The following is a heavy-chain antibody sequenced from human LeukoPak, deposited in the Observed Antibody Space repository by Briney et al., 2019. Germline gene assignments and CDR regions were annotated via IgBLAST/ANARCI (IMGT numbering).Heavy chain of an antibody. J-gene: IGHJ4*02. Sequence: ASVKVSCKASGGTFSSYAISWVRQAPGQGLDWMGGIIPIFGTANYAQKFQGRVTITTDESTSTAYMELSSLRSEDTAVYYCARGLVGRGWLPVGFDYWGQGTLVTVSS. CDR3: ARGLVGRGWLPVGFDY. CDR2: IIPIFGTA. D-gene: IGHD5-12*01. CDR1: GGTFSSYA. V-gene: IGHV1-69*05.